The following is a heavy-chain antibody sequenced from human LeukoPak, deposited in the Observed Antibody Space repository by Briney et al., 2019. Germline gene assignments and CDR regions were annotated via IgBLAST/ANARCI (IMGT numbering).Heavy chain of an antibody. CDR1: GYTFTGYY. D-gene: IGHD3-22*01. Sequence: GASVKVSCKASGYTFTGYYMHWVRQAPGQGLEWMGWINPNSGGTNYAQKFQGRVTMTRDTSISTAYMELSSLRSEDTAVYYCARDSGGDSSGPPDYWGQGTLVTVSS. CDR2: INPNSGGT. J-gene: IGHJ4*02. V-gene: IGHV1-2*02. CDR3: ARDSGGDSSGPPDY.